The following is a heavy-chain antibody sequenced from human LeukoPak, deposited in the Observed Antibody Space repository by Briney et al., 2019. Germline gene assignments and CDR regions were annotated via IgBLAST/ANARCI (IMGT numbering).Heavy chain of an antibody. V-gene: IGHV4-59*01. Sequence: KPSETLSLTCTVSGGSISSYYWSWIRQPPGKGLEWIGYIYYSGSTNYNPSLKSRVTISVDTSKNQFSLKLSSVTAADTAVYYCARVGGITGTGDWFDPWGQGTLVTASS. CDR2: IYYSGST. J-gene: IGHJ5*02. CDR1: GGSISSYY. D-gene: IGHD1-20*01. CDR3: ARVGGITGTGDWFDP.